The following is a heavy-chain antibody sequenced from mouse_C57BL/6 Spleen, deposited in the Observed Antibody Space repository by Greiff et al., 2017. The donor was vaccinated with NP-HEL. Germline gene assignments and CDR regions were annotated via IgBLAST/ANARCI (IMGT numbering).Heavy chain of an antibody. Sequence: VQLQQSGAELVRPGASVKLSCTASGFNIKDDYMHWVKQRPEQGLEWIGWIDPENGDTESASKFQGKATITADTSSNTAYLQLSSLTSEDTAVYYCTTLITTVVATTHWYFDVWGTGTTVTVSS. CDR3: TTLITTVVATTHWYFDV. CDR2: IDPENGDT. CDR1: GFNIKDDY. J-gene: IGHJ1*03. V-gene: IGHV14-4*01. D-gene: IGHD1-1*01.